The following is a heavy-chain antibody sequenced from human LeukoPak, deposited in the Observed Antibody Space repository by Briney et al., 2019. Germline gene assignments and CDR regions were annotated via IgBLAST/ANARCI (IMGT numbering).Heavy chain of an antibody. D-gene: IGHD3-10*01. CDR1: GFTFGDCY. CDR3: ARDYFGSGFGDY. Sequence: GGSLRLSCAASGFTFGDCYMSWIRQAPGKGLEWVSYISTGGSTIYYADSVKGRFTVSRDNAKNSLYLQMNSLRAEDTALYYCARDYFGSGFGDYWGQGTLVTVSS. J-gene: IGHJ4*02. CDR2: ISTGGSTI. V-gene: IGHV3-11*04.